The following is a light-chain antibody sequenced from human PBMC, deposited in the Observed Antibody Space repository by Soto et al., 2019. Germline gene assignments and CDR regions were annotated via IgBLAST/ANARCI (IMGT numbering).Light chain of an antibody. J-gene: IGKJ5*01. CDR3: QQRSNWFLT. CDR1: QSVSRY. V-gene: IGKV3-11*01. Sequence: EIVLTQSPGTLSLSPGERATLSCRASQSVSRYLAWYQQRPGQAPRLLIYDASNRATGVPARFSGSGSGTDFTLTISSLEPEDFAVYHCQQRSNWFLTSGQGTRLEIK. CDR2: DAS.